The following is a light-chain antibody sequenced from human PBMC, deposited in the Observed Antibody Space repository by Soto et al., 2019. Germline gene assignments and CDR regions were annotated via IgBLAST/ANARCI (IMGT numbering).Light chain of an antibody. CDR3: SSYTSSTAYV. J-gene: IGLJ1*01. CDR2: EVS. V-gene: IGLV2-14*01. CDR1: TSDVGGYNY. Sequence: QSPLTHPASGSGSPGQSITISCTGTTSDVGGYNYVSCYQLHPGKAPNLMVYEVSNRPSGFSNRFSGSKSGNPASLTISGLQAEDEADYYCSSYTSSTAYVFGTGTKVTVL.